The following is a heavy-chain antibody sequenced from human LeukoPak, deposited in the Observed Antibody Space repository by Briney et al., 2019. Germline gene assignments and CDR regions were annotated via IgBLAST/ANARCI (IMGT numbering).Heavy chain of an antibody. Sequence: ASVKVSCKASGGTFSSYAISWVRQAPGQGLEWMGRIIPILGIANHAQKFQGRVTITADKSTSTAYMELSSLRSEDTAVYYCARRGCSYSLYYYGMDVWGQGTTVTVSS. CDR1: GGTFSSYA. CDR3: ARRGCSYSLYYYGMDV. D-gene: IGHD5-18*01. V-gene: IGHV1-69*04. J-gene: IGHJ6*02. CDR2: IIPILGIA.